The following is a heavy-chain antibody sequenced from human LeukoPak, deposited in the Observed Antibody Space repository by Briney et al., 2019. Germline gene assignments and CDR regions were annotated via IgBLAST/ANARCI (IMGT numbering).Heavy chain of an antibody. V-gene: IGHV3-30*18. J-gene: IGHJ4*02. CDR2: ASYDGSNK. D-gene: IGHD2-15*01. Sequence: GGSLRLSCTASGFTFSSYAMNWVRQAPGKGLEGVAVASYDGSNKYYADSVKGRFTISRDKSKNTLYLQMSSLRAEDTAVYYCAKVGMYCSGGSCYSFIDYWGQGTLVTVSS. CDR1: GFTFSSYA. CDR3: AKVGMYCSGGSCYSFIDY.